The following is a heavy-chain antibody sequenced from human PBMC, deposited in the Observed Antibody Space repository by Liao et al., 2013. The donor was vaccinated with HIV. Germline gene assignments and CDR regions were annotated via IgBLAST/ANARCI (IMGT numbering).Heavy chain of an antibody. D-gene: IGHD4-17*01. CDR1: GGSISSFY. J-gene: IGHJ3*02. CDR3: ARDRSLRGTDGDYYDAFET. CDR2: VYFSGST. Sequence: QVQLQESGPGLVKPSQTLSLTCTVSGGSISSFYWHWIRQPPGKGLEWIGYVYFSGSTNYSPSLKSRVTISVDTSKNQFSLKLSSVTAADTAVYYCARDRSLRGTDGDYYDAFETWGQGTMVTVSS. V-gene: IGHV4-59*01.